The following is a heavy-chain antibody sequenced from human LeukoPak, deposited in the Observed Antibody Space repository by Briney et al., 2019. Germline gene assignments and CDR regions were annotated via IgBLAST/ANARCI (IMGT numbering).Heavy chain of an antibody. J-gene: IGHJ4*02. CDR1: GYTPTELS. CDR3: ATGRSGYGYVIDS. D-gene: IGHD5-18*01. Sequence: ASVKVSCKVSGYTPTELSIHWVRQALGKGLEWMGGFDPEDDETIYAQKFQGRVTLTEDTSTDTAHMELSSLRSEDTAVYYCATGRSGYGYVIDSWGQGTLVTVSS. CDR2: FDPEDDET. V-gene: IGHV1-24*01.